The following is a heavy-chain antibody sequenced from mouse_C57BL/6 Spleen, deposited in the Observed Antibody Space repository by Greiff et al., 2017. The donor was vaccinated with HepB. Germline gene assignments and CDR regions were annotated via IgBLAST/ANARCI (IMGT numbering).Heavy chain of an antibody. CDR3: ARGGSPYYAMDY. Sequence: VQLQQSGAELVRPGSSVKLSCKASGYTFTSYWMDWVKQRPGQGLEWIGNIYPSDSETHYNQKFKDKATLTVDKSSSTAYMQLSSLTSEDSAVYYCARGGSPYYAMDYWGQGTSVTVSS. CDR1: GYTFTSYW. V-gene: IGHV1-61*01. J-gene: IGHJ4*01. D-gene: IGHD1-1*02. CDR2: IYPSDSET.